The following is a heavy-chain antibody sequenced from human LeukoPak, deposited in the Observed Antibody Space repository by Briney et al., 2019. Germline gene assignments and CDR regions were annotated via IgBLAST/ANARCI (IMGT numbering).Heavy chain of an antibody. CDR1: GGTFSSYA. D-gene: IGHD3-10*01. CDR2: IIPIFGTA. J-gene: IGHJ5*02. Sequence: SVKVSCKASGGTFSSYAISWVRQAPGQGLEWMGGIIPIFGTANYAQKFQGRVTITADESTSTAYMELSSLRSEDTAVYYCARGFTMVRGVLNWFGPWGQGTLVTVSS. CDR3: ARGFTMVRGVLNWFGP. V-gene: IGHV1-69*01.